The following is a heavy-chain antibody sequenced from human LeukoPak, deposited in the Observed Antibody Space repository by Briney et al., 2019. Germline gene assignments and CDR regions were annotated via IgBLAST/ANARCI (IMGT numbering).Heavy chain of an antibody. Sequence: PSETLSLTCTVSGGSISSRSYYWGWIRQPPGKGLEWIGSIFYSGSTYYNPSLKSRVTISVDTSKNHFSLKLSSVTAADTAVYYCARQPRDYDSSGYDGFDIWGQGTLVTVSS. J-gene: IGHJ3*02. V-gene: IGHV4-39*01. CDR3: ARQPRDYDSSGYDGFDI. CDR1: GGSISSRSYY. D-gene: IGHD3-22*01. CDR2: IFYSGST.